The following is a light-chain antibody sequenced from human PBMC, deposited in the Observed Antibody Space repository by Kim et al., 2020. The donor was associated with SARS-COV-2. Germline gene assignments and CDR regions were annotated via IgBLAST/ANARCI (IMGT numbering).Light chain of an antibody. CDR3: SSYIRSSTYYV. CDR1: SSDVGGYNY. J-gene: IGLJ1*01. CDR2: DVS. Sequence: SITISCTGTSSDVGGYNYVSWYQQHPGKAPKLMIFDVSNRPSGVSNRFSGSKSGNTASLTISGLQAEDEADYYCSSYIRSSTYYVFGSGTKVTVL. V-gene: IGLV2-14*03.